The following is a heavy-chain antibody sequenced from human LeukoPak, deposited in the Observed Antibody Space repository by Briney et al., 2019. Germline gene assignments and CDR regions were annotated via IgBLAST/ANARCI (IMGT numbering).Heavy chain of an antibody. CDR1: GGSFSGYY. Sequence: PSETLSLTCVVYGGSFSGYYWSWIRHPPGKGLEWIGEIDHSGTTNYNPSLKSRVTMSVATSKNQFSLMVSSVTAADTAVYYCATGRNGVVPAPILGVGPWYNYHYMDVWGKGTTVTVSS. CDR2: IDHSGTT. J-gene: IGHJ6*03. D-gene: IGHD2-2*02. CDR3: ATGRNGVVPAPILGVGPWYNYHYMDV. V-gene: IGHV4-34*01.